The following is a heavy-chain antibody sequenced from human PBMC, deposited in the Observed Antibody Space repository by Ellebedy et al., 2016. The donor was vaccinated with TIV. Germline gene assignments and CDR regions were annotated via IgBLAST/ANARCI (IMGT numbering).Heavy chain of an antibody. D-gene: IGHD3-3*01. CDR3: ARGFWEDYYYGMDV. V-gene: IGHV1-69*13. Sequence: SVKVSXXASGGTFSSYAISWVRQAPGQGLEWMGGIIPIFGTANYAQKFQGRVTITADESTTTAYMELSSLKFEDTAIYYCARGFWEDYYYGMDVWGQGTTVTVSS. J-gene: IGHJ6*02. CDR2: IIPIFGTA. CDR1: GGTFSSYA.